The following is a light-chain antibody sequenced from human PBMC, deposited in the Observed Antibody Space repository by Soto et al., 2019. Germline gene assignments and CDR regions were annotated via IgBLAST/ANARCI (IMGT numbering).Light chain of an antibody. CDR1: RSNIGAGHD. CDR2: GNS. J-gene: IGLJ3*02. Sequence: QAVVTQPPSVSGASGQRVTISCTGSRSNIGAGHDVHWYQHLPGTSPKLIMHGNSNRPSGVPDRFSGSRSGSSGSLAITGLQAEDEADYYCQSYDNSLSAWVFGGGTKVTVL. V-gene: IGLV1-40*01. CDR3: QSYDNSLSAWV.